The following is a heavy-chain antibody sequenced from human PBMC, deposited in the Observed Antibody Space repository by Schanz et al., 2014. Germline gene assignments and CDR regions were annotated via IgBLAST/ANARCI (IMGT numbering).Heavy chain of an antibody. CDR1: GGSISSGGYS. J-gene: IGHJ4*02. CDR2: NYYSGNT. D-gene: IGHD2-2*01. Sequence: LQLQESGSGLMKPSQTLSLTCAVSGGSISSGGYSWNWIRQSPGKGLEWIGYNYYSGNTYYNPTLRSRVTISVDRSKNQFSLRRDSVADADTDMCYCARRASCSRIGCPFDSWGQGTLVTVSS. CDR3: ARRASCSRIGCPFDS. V-gene: IGHV4-30-2*06.